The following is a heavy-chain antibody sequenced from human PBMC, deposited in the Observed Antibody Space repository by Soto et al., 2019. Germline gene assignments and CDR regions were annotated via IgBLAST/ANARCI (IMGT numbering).Heavy chain of an antibody. Sequence: PSETLSLTCTVSGGSISSSSYYWDWIRQPPGKGLEWIGSIYYSGGSYYNPSLKSRVTISVDTSKNQFSLKLSSVTAADTAVYYCASRTVTTTEVWFDPWGQGTQVTVSS. V-gene: IGHV4-39*01. D-gene: IGHD4-17*01. CDR1: GGSISSSSYY. CDR3: ASRTVTTTEVWFDP. CDR2: IYYSGGS. J-gene: IGHJ5*02.